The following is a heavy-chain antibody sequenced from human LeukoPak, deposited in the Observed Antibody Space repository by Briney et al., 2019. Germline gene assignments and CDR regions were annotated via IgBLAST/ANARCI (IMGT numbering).Heavy chain of an antibody. V-gene: IGHV3-30*18. CDR2: ISYDGRSK. CDR1: GYTFSNNG. J-gene: IGHJ4*02. CDR3: AKDRGYSHGFDY. D-gene: IGHD5-18*01. Sequence: PGRSLRLSCAASGYTFSNNGMHWVRQAPGKGLEWVAGISYDGRSKEYVDSVKGRFTISRDNSKNTLYLQMNSLRAEDTAVYYCAKDRGYSHGFDYWGQGTLLTVPS.